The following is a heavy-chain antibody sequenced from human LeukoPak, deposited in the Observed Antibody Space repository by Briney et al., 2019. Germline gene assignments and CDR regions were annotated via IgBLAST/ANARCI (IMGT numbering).Heavy chain of an antibody. D-gene: IGHD1-26*01. J-gene: IGHJ4*02. CDR2: IRYDGSNK. V-gene: IGHV3-30*02. CDR3: AKDGLGGSYLGFDY. Sequence: PGGSLRLSCAASGFTFSSYGMHWVRQAPGKGLEWVAFIRYDGSNKYSADSVKGRFTISRDNSKNTLYLQMNSLRAEDTAVYYCAKDGLGGSYLGFDYWGQGTLVTVSS. CDR1: GFTFSSYG.